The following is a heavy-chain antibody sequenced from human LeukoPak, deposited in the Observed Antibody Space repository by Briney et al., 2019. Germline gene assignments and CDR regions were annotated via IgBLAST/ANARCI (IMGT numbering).Heavy chain of an antibody. V-gene: IGHV3-7*01. D-gene: IGHD6-13*01. CDR1: GFPFSDYY. J-gene: IGHJ4*02. CDR3: ARDRGAVAFAN. Sequence: GGSLRLSCAASGFPFSDYYMSWVRQAPGKGLEWVANIKQDGSEKYYVDSVKGRFTISRDNAKNSLYLQMNSLRAEDTAVYYCARDRGAVAFANWGQGTLVTVSS. CDR2: IKQDGSEK.